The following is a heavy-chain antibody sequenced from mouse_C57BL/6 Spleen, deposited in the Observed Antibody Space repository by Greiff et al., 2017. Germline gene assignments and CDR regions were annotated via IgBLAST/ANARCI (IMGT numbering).Heavy chain of an antibody. CDR3: ARPTARGMTFDY. CDR2: INPNNGGT. Sequence: EVQLVESGPELVKPGASVKISCKASGYTFTDYYMHWVKQSPGQGLEWIGDINPNNGGTSYNQKFKGKATLTVDKSSSTAYMQLSSLTSEDSAVDYGARPTARGMTFDYWGQGTTVTVSS. J-gene: IGHJ2*01. D-gene: IGHD3-1*01. V-gene: IGHV1-26*01. CDR1: GYTFTDYY.